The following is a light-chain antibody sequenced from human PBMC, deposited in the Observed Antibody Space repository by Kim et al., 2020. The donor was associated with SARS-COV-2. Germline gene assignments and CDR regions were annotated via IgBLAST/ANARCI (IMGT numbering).Light chain of an antibody. CDR3: AAWDDSLNTWV. J-gene: IGLJ3*02. CDR1: NSNIGTNG. CDR2: TSN. Sequence: QPVLTQPPSASGTPGQRVTISCSGSNSNIGTNGVNWFQQYPGTAPKLLMSTSNQRPAGVPDRFSGSKSGTSASLAISGLRPDDESDYYCAAWDDSLNTWVFGGGTKVTVL. V-gene: IGLV1-44*01.